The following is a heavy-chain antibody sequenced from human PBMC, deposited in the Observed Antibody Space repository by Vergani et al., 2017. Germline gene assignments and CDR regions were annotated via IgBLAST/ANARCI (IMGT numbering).Heavy chain of an antibody. CDR2: ISSSSSTI. J-gene: IGHJ4*02. CDR1: GFTFSSYS. CDR3: ARDLGYCSSTTCYGFDY. V-gene: IGHV3-48*01. Sequence: EVQVLESGGGLVKPGGSLRLSCAASGFTFSSYSMHWVRQAPGKGLEWVSYISSSSSTIYYADSVKGRFTISRDNAKNSLYLQMNSLRAEDTAVYYCARDLGYCSSTTCYGFDYWGQGTLVTVSS. D-gene: IGHD2-2*01.